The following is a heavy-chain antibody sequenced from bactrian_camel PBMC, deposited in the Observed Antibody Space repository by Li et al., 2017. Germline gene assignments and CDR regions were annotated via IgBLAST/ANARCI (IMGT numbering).Heavy chain of an antibody. J-gene: IGHJ4*01. V-gene: IGHV3S53*01. Sequence: HVQLVESGGGSLQTGGSLRLSCAASVDTASSMCMGWFRQAPGKQREGVAAIDSDGRTSYVDSVKGRFIISQDNAKNMVYLQMNSLKPEDTGMYYCAGGSFILARHSLSSQQYMNWGQGTQVTVS. CDR2: IDSDGRT. CDR3: AGGSFILARHSLSSQQYMN. D-gene: IGHD1*01. CDR1: VDTASSMC.